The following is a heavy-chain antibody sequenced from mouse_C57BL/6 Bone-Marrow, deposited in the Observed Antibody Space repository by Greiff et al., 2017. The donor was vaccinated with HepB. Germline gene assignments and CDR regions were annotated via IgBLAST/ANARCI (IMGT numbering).Heavy chain of an antibody. CDR1: GFNIKDYY. Sequence: EVQVVESGAELVKPGASVKLSCTASGFNIKDYYMHWVKQRTEQGLEWIGRIDPEDGETKYAPKFQGKATITADTSSNTAYLQLSSLTSEDTAVYYCAREGVFITTVVATFDYWGQGTTLTVSS. CDR2: IDPEDGET. V-gene: IGHV14-2*01. J-gene: IGHJ2*01. CDR3: AREGVFITTVVATFDY. D-gene: IGHD1-1*01.